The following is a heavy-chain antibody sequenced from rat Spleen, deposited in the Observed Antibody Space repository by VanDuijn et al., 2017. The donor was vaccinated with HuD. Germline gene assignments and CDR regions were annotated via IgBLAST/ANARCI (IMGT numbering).Heavy chain of an antibody. CDR2: MWSGGST. J-gene: IGHJ1*01. Sequence: VQLKESGPGLVQPSQTLSLTCTVSGFSLTDYSVHWVRQPPGKGLEWMGVMWSGGSTAYNSALKSRLSISRDTSKSQVFLKINSLQTEDTAIYYCTGGHNPGSFWGPGTMVTVSS. V-gene: IGHV2S63*01. CDR1: GFSLTDYS. CDR3: TGGHNPGSF. D-gene: IGHD3-4*01.